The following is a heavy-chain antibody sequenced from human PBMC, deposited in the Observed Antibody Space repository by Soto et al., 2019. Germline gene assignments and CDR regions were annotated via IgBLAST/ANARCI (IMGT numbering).Heavy chain of an antibody. V-gene: IGHV1-46*01. CDR2: INPTGGGT. CDR3: ARGPGGTLDY. Sequence: ASVKVSCKASGYTFTSYFLHWVRQAPGQGLEWMGIINPTGGGTTYAQRFQGRVTMTRDTSTSTVYMELSSLKSEDTAVYYCARGPGGTLDYWGQGTLVTVS. J-gene: IGHJ4*02. D-gene: IGHD2-15*01. CDR1: GYTFTSYF.